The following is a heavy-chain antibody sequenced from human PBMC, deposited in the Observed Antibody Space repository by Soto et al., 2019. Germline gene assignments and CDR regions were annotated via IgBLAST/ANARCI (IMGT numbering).Heavy chain of an antibody. Sequence: XSVKVSCKSSGYTFTSYYMHLVRQAPGQGLEWMGIINPSGGSASYAQKFQGRVTMTRDTSTSTVYMELSSLRSEDTAVYYCARYLVVVTATLDDWGQGTLVTVSS. CDR3: ARYLVVVTATLDD. J-gene: IGHJ4*02. D-gene: IGHD2-21*02. CDR2: INPSGGSA. CDR1: GYTFTSYY. V-gene: IGHV1-46*01.